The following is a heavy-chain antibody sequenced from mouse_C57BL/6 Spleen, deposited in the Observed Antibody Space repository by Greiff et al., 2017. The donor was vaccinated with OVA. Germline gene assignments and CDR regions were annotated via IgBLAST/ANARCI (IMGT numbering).Heavy chain of an antibody. J-gene: IGHJ4*01. V-gene: IGHV1-69*01. CDR3: ASGVLRSGLYAMDY. D-gene: IGHD1-1*01. CDR1: GYTFTSYW. CDR2: IDPSDSYT. Sequence: QVQLQQPGAELVMPGASVKLSCKASGYTFTSYWMHWVKQRPGQGLVWIGEIDPSDSYTNYNQKFKGKSTLTVDKSSSTAYMQLSSLTSEDSAVYYCASGVLRSGLYAMDYWGQGTSVTVSS.